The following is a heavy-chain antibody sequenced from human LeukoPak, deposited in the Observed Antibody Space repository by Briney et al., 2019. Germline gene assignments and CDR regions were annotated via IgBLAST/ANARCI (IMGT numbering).Heavy chain of an antibody. CDR2: ISGDGGST. Sequence: GGSLRLSCAASGFTFDDYAMHWVRQAPGKGLEWVSLISGDGGSTYYAGSVKGRFTISRDDSKNSLYLEVNSLRTEDTAFYCAKANSWFGESTVFDSWGQGTLVTVSS. V-gene: IGHV3-43*02. J-gene: IGHJ4*02. CDR1: GFTFDDYA. D-gene: IGHD3-10*01. CDR3: AKANSWFGESTVFDS.